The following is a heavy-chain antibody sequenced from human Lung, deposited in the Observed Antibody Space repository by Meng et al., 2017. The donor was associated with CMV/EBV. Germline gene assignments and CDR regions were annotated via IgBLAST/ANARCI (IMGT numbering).Heavy chain of an antibody. CDR2: IIPILGIA. J-gene: IGHJ6*02. CDR3: AKWGWGALYGGMDV. CDR1: GGTFSSYT. Sequence: SVXDSXKTSGGTFSSYTISWVRQAPGQGLEWMGRIIPILGIASYSQKFQGRVTITADKSTSTAYMELSSLRSEDTDVYYCAKWGWGALYGGMDVWGQGTRVTVSS. D-gene: IGHD3-16*01. V-gene: IGHV1-69*02.